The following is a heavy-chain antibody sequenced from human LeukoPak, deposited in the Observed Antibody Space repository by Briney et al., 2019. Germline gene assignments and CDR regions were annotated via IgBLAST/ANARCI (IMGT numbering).Heavy chain of an antibody. CDR2: INHSGST. CDR3: ASSHPSGSYPTADY. Sequence: PSETMSLTCAVYGGPFSGYYWSWIRQPPGKGLEWIGEINHSGSTNYNPSLKSRVTISVHTSKNQFSLKLSSVTAADTAVYYCASSHPSGSYPTADYWGQGTLVTVSS. J-gene: IGHJ4*02. D-gene: IGHD1-26*01. V-gene: IGHV4-34*01. CDR1: GGPFSGYY.